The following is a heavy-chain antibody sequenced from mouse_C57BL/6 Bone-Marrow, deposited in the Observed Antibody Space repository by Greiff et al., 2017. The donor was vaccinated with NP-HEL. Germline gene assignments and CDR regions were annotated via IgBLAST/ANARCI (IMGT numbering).Heavy chain of an antibody. Sequence: EVKLVESGGDLVKPGGSLKLSCAASGFTFSSYGMSWVRQTPDKRLEWVATISSGGSYTYYPDSVKGRFTISRDNAKNTLYLQMSSLKSEDTAMYYCARRPIPHYYGSSYGYFDYWGQGTTLTVSS. J-gene: IGHJ2*01. D-gene: IGHD1-1*01. V-gene: IGHV5-6*02. CDR2: ISSGGSYT. CDR1: GFTFSSYG. CDR3: ARRPIPHYYGSSYGYFDY.